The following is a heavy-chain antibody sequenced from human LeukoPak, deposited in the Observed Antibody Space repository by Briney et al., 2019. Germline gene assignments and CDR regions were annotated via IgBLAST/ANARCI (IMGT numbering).Heavy chain of an antibody. CDR3: ARLHYDSSGYYYFDY. CDR2: IYYSGIT. CDR1: GGSISSDY. Sequence: PSETLSLTCTVSGGSISSDYWSWIRQPPGKGLEWIGYIYYSGITNYNPSLKSRVTISVDTSKNQFSLKLSSVTAADTAVYYCARLHYDSSGYYYFDYCGQGTLVTVSS. V-gene: IGHV4-59*08. J-gene: IGHJ4*02. D-gene: IGHD3-22*01.